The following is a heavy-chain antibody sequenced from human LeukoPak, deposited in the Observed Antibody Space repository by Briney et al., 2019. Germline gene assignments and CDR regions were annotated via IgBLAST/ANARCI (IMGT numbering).Heavy chain of an antibody. CDR3: TRPARGGYYGSGSRIKEENYYYYGMDV. CDR1: GFTFSGSA. V-gene: IGHV3-73*01. J-gene: IGHJ6*02. Sequence: GGSLRLSCAASGFTFSGSAMHWVRQASGKGLKWVGRIRSKANSYATAYAASVKGRFTISRDDSKNTAYLQMNSLKTEDTAVYYCTRPARGGYYGSGSRIKEENYYYYGMDVWGQGTTVTVSS. CDR2: IRSKANSYAT. D-gene: IGHD3-10*01.